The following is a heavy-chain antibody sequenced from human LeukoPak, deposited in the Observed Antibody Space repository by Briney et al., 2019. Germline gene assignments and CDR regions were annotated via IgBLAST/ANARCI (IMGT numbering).Heavy chain of an antibody. CDR2: INGNGGST. J-gene: IGHJ4*02. V-gene: IGHV3-23*01. CDR3: ATDPSLITGTSGFDY. CDR1: GFTFSSYA. D-gene: IGHD1-14*01. Sequence: GGSLRLSCAASGFTFSSYAMSWVRQAPGKGLEWVSAINGNGGSTYYADSVKGRFTISRDNFKNTLCLQMNSLRVEDTAVYYCATDPSLITGTSGFDYWGQGTLVTVSS.